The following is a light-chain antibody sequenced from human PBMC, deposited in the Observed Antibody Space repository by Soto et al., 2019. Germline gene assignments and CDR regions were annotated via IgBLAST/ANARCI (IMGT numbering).Light chain of an antibody. V-gene: IGLV2-14*01. CDR2: EVS. Sequence: QSALTQPASVSGSPGQSITISCTGTRSDVGGYNYVSWFQQYPGKAPKLMIYEVSNRPSGVSVRFSGSKSGNTASLTISGLQAEDEADFYCSSFTSSSTWVFGGGTKVTVL. CDR1: RSDVGGYNY. CDR3: SSFTSSSTWV. J-gene: IGLJ3*02.